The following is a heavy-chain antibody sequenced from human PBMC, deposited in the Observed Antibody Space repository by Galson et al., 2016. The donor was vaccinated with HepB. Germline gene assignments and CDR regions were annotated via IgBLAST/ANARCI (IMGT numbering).Heavy chain of an antibody. CDR2: IYPGDSDT. CDR1: GYSFTSYW. V-gene: IGHV5-51*01. J-gene: IGHJ4*02. Sequence: SGAEVKKPGESLKISCKGSGYSFTSYWIGWVRQMPGKGLEWMGIIYPGDSDTRYSPSFQGQVTISADKSIRPAYLHRSSLKGSDPAMLYCAKRYRYGWDFDYWGQGTLVTVSS. CDR3: AKRYRYGWDFDY. D-gene: IGHD5-18*01.